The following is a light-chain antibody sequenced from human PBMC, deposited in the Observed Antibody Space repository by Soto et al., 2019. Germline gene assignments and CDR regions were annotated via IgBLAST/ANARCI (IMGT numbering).Light chain of an antibody. CDR2: GNS. Sequence: QSVLTQPPSVSGAPGQRVTISCTGSSSNIGAGYDVHWYQQLPGTAPKLLIYGNSNRPSGVPDRFSGSKSSTSASLAITGLQAEDEADYYCQSYDSSLSALVVFGGGTQLTVL. V-gene: IGLV1-40*01. CDR1: SSNIGAGYD. J-gene: IGLJ2*01. CDR3: QSYDSSLSALVV.